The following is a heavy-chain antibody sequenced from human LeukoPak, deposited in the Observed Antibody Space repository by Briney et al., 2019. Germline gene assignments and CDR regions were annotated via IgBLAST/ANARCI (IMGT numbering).Heavy chain of an antibody. CDR1: GFTFSYYY. Sequence: GGSQRLSCAASGFTFSYYYMSWIRQAPGKRLEWVSYISSSGSTIYYADSVKGRFTISRDNAKNSLYLQMNSLRAEDTAVYYCARSRGVGNCFDYWGQGTLVTVSS. J-gene: IGHJ4*02. V-gene: IGHV3-11*01. CDR2: ISSSGSTI. CDR3: ARSRGVGNCFDY. D-gene: IGHD6-25*01.